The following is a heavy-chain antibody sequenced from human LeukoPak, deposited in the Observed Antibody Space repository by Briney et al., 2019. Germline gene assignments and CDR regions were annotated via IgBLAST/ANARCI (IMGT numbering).Heavy chain of an antibody. CDR2: ISSSGINI. D-gene: IGHD3-16*01. J-gene: IGHJ4*02. V-gene: IGHV3-11*01. Sequence: GGSLRLSRAASGFTFSVYYMSWIRQAPGKGREWVSYISSSGINIYYADSVKGRFTISRDNAKNSLYLQMNSLRADDTAVYYCARGLWPYYFDYWGQGTLVTVSS. CDR3: ARGLWPYYFDY. CDR1: GFTFSVYY.